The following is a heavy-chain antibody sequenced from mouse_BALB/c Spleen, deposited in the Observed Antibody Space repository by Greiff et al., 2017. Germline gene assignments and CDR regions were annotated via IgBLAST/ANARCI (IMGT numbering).Heavy chain of an antibody. CDR1: GFNIKDYY. J-gene: IGHJ2*01. CDR2: IDPENGDT. Sequence: VQLQQPGAELVRSGASVKLSCTASGFNIKDYYMHWVKQRPEQGLEWIGWIDPENGDTEYAPKFQGKATMTADTSSNTAYLQLSSLTSEDTAVYYCPITTATYYFDYWGQGTTLTVSS. CDR3: PITTATYYFDY. D-gene: IGHD1-2*01. V-gene: IGHV14-4*02.